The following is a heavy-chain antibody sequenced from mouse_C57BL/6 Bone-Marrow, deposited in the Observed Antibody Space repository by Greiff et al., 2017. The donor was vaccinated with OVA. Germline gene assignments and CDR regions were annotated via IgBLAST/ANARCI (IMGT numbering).Heavy chain of an antibody. D-gene: IGHD1-1*01. V-gene: IGHV1-53*01. J-gene: IGHJ4*01. CDR1: GYTFTSYW. CDR2: INPSNGGT. CDR3: ACIELSPRIIRYTATVVAPYYAKGY. Sequence: QVQLQQPGTELVKPGASVKLSCKASGYTFTSYWMHWVKQRPGQGLEWIGNINPSNGGTNYNEKFKSKATLTVDKSSSTAYMQLSSLTSEDSAVSYCACIELSPRIIRYTATVVAPYYAKGYWGQRTSVTVSS.